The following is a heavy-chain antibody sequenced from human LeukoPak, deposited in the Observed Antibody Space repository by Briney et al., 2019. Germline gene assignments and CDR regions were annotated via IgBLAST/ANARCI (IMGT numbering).Heavy chain of an antibody. V-gene: IGHV3-30*18. CDR1: GFTFSSYG. CDR3: AKDFTTGDYYGMDV. CDR2: ISYDGSNK. D-gene: IGHD3-22*01. J-gene: IGHJ6*02. Sequence: GRSLRLSCAASGFTFSSYGMHWVRQAPGKGLEWVAVISYDGSNKYYADSVKGRFTISRDNSKNTLYLQMNSLRAEDTAVYYCAKDFTTGDYYGMDVWGQGTTVTVSS.